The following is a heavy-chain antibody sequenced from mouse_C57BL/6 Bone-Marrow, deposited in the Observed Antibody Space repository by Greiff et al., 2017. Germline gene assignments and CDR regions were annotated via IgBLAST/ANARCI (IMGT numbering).Heavy chain of an antibody. V-gene: IGHV1-55*01. J-gene: IGHJ1*03. Sequence: QVQLQQPGAELVKPGASVKMSCKASGYTFTSYWITWVKQRPGQGLEWIGDIYPGSGSTNYNEKFKSKATLTVDTSYSTAYMQLSSLTSEDSSVYYCARPYYCNYWYFDVWGTGTTVTVSS. CDR1: GYTFTSYW. D-gene: IGHD2-10*01. CDR2: IYPGSGST. CDR3: ARPYYCNYWYFDV.